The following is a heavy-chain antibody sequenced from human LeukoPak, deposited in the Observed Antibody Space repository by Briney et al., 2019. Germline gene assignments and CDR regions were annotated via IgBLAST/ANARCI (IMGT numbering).Heavy chain of an antibody. V-gene: IGHV1-69*04. J-gene: IGHJ3*02. D-gene: IGHD3-10*01. CDR3: ARNYGASLGDAFDI. Sequence: ASVTVSCKASGGTFSNYAISWVRQAPGQGLEWMGRIIPILGIANYAQKFQGRVTIPADKSTSTAYMELSSLRSEDTALYYCARNYGASLGDAFDIWGQGTVVTVSS. CDR2: IIPILGIA. CDR1: GGTFSNYA.